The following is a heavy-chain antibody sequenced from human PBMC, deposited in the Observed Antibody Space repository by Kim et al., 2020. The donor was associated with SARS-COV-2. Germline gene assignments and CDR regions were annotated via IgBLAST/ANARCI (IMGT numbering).Heavy chain of an antibody. V-gene: IGHV3-23*03. CDR3: VKGLGMSMVRGIVMPRHYGMDV. CDR2: IYNGGSNT. J-gene: IGHJ6*02. CDR1: GFTFSSYA. D-gene: IGHD3-10*01. Sequence: GGSLRLSCAASGFTFSSYAMNWVRQAPGKGLEWVSIIYNGGSNTYYADSVKGRFTISRDNSKDTLYLQMNGLRADDTAMYYCVKGLGMSMVRGIVMPRHYGMDVWGQGTTVTVSS.